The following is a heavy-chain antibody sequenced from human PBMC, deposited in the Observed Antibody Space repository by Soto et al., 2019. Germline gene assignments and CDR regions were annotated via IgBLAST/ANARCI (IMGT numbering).Heavy chain of an antibody. CDR3: ARPNDYWNGYGPFDY. CDR2: ISYTGST. Sequence: QVQLQASGAGLVEPSQTLSLTCGVSGRSISSVGYYWSWVRQHPGKGLEWIGSISYTGSTYYNPSLENRLSISLDTSGNRFSLRLNSVTAADTAIYYCARPNDYWNGYGPFDYSGQGSLVSVSS. D-gene: IGHD3-3*01. V-gene: IGHV4-31*11. J-gene: IGHJ4*02. CDR1: GRSISSVGYY.